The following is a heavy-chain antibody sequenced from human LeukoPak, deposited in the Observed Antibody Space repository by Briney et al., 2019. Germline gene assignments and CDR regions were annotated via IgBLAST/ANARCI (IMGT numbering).Heavy chain of an antibody. Sequence: SETLSLTCSVSAGSIGSYYWSWIRQPAGKGLEWIGRIYTTGSTDYNPSLKTRVTMPVDTSKNQFSLKLSSVTAADTAVYYCAREGIAVPSSTGGFDLWGRGTLVSVSS. CDR3: AREGIAVPSSTGGFDL. D-gene: IGHD6-19*01. CDR1: AGSIGSYY. CDR2: IYTTGST. V-gene: IGHV4-4*07. J-gene: IGHJ2*01.